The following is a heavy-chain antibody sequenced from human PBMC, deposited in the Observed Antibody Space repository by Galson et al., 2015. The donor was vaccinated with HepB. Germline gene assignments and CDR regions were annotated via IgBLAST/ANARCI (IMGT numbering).Heavy chain of an antibody. J-gene: IGHJ4*02. Sequence: SLRLSCAASGLIFSSSWMTWVRQAPGKGLEWVANISQDGSEKHYVDSVKGRFTISRDNAKNSLSLQMNSLRVEDTAVYYCATGMGSGWPDWGQGTLITVSS. V-gene: IGHV3-7*01. CDR2: ISQDGSEK. CDR1: GLIFSSSW. CDR3: ATGMGSGWPD. D-gene: IGHD6-19*01.